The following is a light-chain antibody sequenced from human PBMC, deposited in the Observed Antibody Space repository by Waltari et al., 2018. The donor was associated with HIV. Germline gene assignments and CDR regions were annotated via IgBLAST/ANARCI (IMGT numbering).Light chain of an antibody. V-gene: IGLV1-44*01. J-gene: IGLJ3*02. CDR3: AAWDDALGGQGV. CDR2: RNN. CDR1: NPTTGPPW. Sequence: QSVLTQPPSASATPWPTGPISCSCSNPTTGPPWDHSFQPLPSVAPKLLIYRNNNRPGGVPDRFAGSTSGTSASLAIRWLQSEDEADYYCAAWDDALGGQGVFGGGTKLTVL.